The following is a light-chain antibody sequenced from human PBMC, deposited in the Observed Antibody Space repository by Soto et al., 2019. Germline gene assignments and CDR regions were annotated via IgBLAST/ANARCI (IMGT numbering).Light chain of an antibody. CDR3: QQYNSYPYT. CDR1: QSISSW. Sequence: DIQMTQSPSTLSASVGDRVTITCRASQSISSWLAWYQQKPGKAPKLLIYKASSLESGVPSRFSGSGSGTGFTLTISSLQPDDSATYYCQQYNSYPYTFGQGTKVDIK. J-gene: IGKJ2*01. CDR2: KAS. V-gene: IGKV1-5*03.